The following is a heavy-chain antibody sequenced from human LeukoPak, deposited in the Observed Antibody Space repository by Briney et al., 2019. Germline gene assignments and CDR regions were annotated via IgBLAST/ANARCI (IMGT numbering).Heavy chain of an antibody. J-gene: IGHJ4*02. V-gene: IGHV1-2*02. Sequence: ASVKVSCKASRYRFISHYIHWVRQAPGQGPEWLGWMHAGNGNTRYPEKFEGRVTMTRDTSSNTAYMDLTSLRSDDTAVYYCAREGSYCVGGDCYSFDFWGQGTLVTVSS. CDR3: AREGSYCVGGDCYSFDF. CDR2: MHAGNGNT. CDR1: RYRFISHY. D-gene: IGHD2-21*02.